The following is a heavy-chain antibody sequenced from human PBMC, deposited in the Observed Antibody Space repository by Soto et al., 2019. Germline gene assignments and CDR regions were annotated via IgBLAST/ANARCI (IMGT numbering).Heavy chain of an antibody. V-gene: IGHV4-31*03. CDR1: GGSIRRRGYY. Sequence: QVQLQESGPGLVKPSQILSLTCTVSGGSIRRRGYYWSWIRHHPGEGLEWIGFVYYSGITDYNPSLKSRVTISADTSKNQFSLKLTSVTAADTAVYYCASSGAREGDWFDPWGQGTLVTVSS. CDR3: ASSGAREGDWFDP. CDR2: VYYSGIT. D-gene: IGHD3-16*01. J-gene: IGHJ5*02.